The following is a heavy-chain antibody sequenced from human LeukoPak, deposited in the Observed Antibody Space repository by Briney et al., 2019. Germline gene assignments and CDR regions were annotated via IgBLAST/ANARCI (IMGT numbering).Heavy chain of an antibody. V-gene: IGHV1-8*02. CDR2: MNPNSGNT. CDR3: ARVTAAGTWTFDI. CDR1: GDTFIIND. J-gene: IGHJ3*02. D-gene: IGHD6-13*01. Sequence: ASVKVSCKASGDTFIINDINWVRQATGQGLEWMGWMNPNSGNTGYAQKFQGRVTMTRNISITKAYMELTELRSEDTAVYYCARVTAAGTWTFDIWGQGTTVTVSS.